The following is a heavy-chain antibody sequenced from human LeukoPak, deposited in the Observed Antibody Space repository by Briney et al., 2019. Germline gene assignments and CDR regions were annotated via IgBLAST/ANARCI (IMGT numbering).Heavy chain of an antibody. CDR2: ISAYNGNT. CDR3: AREDSSGRFDY. CDR1: GYTFTSYG. V-gene: IGHV1-18*01. D-gene: IGHD3-22*01. J-gene: IGHJ4*02. Sequence: ASVKVSCKASGYTFTSYGISWVRQAPGQGLEWMGWISAYNGNTNYAQKFQGRVTITADESTSTAYMELSSLRSEDTAVYYCAREDSSGRFDYWGQGTLVTVSS.